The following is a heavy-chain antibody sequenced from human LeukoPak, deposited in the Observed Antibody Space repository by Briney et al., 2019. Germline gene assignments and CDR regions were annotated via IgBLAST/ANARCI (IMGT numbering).Heavy chain of an antibody. Sequence: PSETLSLTCTVSGDSISNYYWSWIRQPAGKGLEWSGLIYTSESTNYNPSLKSRVTMSVDTSKNQFSLKVTSVTAADTAVYYCARGAGSDAVAGTVLLDYSGQGTLVTVSS. D-gene: IGHD6-19*01. CDR2: IYTSEST. CDR3: ARGAGSDAVAGTVLLDY. J-gene: IGHJ4*02. V-gene: IGHV4-4*07. CDR1: GDSISNYY.